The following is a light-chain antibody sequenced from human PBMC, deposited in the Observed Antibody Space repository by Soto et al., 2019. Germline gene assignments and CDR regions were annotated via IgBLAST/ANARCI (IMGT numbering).Light chain of an antibody. CDR2: DVS. CDR1: SSDIGRYTY. Sequence: QSVLTQPASVSGSPGQSITISCTGTSSDIGRYTYVSWYQQHPGKAPKLMIYDVSDRPSGVSNRFSGSKSGNTASLTISGLQTEDEANYYCSSYTNSSALVVFGTGTKLTVL. V-gene: IGLV2-14*03. CDR3: SSYTNSSALVV. J-gene: IGLJ1*01.